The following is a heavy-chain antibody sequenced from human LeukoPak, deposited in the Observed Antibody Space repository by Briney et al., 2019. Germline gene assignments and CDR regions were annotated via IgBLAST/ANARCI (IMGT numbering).Heavy chain of an antibody. V-gene: IGHV3-21*01. D-gene: IGHD3-22*01. CDR2: ISRSAISI. Sequence: NPGGSLRLSCAASGFTFSNFMMNWVRQPPGRGLEWVSSISRSAISIYYADSLKGRYTISRDNAKNSLYLQMNSLRAEDTAVYYCARGSDYYYDSSSVDHWGRGTLVTVSS. J-gene: IGHJ4*02. CDR1: GFTFSNFM. CDR3: ARGSDYYYDSSSVDH.